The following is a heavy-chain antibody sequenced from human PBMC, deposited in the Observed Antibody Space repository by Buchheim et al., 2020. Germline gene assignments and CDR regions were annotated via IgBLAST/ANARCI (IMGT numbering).Heavy chain of an antibody. CDR2: IYPGDSDT. D-gene: IGHD3-10*01. CDR1: GYSFTSYW. V-gene: IGHV5-51*03. CDR3: ARLAGGSGSYYNWFDP. J-gene: IGHJ5*02. Sequence: EVQLVQSGAEVKKPGESLKIPCQGSGYSFTSYWIGWVRQIPGKGLEWIGIIYPGDSDTRYSPSFPGQVTISADKSISTASPQWSSLKAAGTAMYYWARLAGGSGSYYNWFDPWGQGTL.